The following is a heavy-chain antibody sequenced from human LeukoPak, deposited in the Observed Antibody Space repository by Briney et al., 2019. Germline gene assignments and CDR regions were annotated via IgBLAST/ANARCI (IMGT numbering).Heavy chain of an antibody. V-gene: IGHV3-64D*09. CDR2: INSNGGST. CDR1: GFTFSTYP. Sequence: GGSLRLSCSTSGFTFSTYPMHWVRQAPGKGLEYVSAINSNGGSTCYADSVKGRFTISRDNSKNTLYLQMSSLRAEDTAVYYCVRSSGYYDPWGQGTLVTVSS. J-gene: IGHJ5*02. CDR3: VRSSGYYDP. D-gene: IGHD6-19*01.